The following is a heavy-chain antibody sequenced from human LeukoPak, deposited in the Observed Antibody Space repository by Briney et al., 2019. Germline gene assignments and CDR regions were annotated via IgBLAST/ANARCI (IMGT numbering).Heavy chain of an antibody. J-gene: IGHJ4*02. CDR3: ARAGYCSGGSCYSFDY. CDR2: INHSGST. V-gene: IGHV4-34*01. CDR1: GGSFSGYY. D-gene: IGHD2-15*01. Sequence: PSETLSLTCAAYGGSFSGYYWSWMRQPPGKGLEWIGEINHSGSTNYNPSLKSRVTISVDTSKNQFSLKLSSVTAADTAVYYCARAGYCSGGSCYSFDYWGQGTLVTVSS.